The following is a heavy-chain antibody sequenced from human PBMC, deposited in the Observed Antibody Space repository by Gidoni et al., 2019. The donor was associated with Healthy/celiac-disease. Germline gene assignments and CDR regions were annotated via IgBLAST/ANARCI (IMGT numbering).Heavy chain of an antibody. CDR2: ISSSSSYI. V-gene: IGHV3-21*01. J-gene: IGHJ3*02. D-gene: IGHD6-6*01. Sequence: EVQLVESGGGLVKPGGSLRLSCAASGFTFSSYSMNWVRQAPGKGLEWVSSISSSSSYIYYADSVKGRFTISRDNAKNSLYLQMNSLRAEDTAVYYCARVLTYSSSSGDTWGQGTMVTVSS. CDR1: GFTFSSYS. CDR3: ARVLTYSSSSGDT.